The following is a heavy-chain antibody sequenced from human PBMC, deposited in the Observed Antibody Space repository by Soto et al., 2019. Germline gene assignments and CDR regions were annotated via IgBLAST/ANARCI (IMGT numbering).Heavy chain of an antibody. Sequence: PGESLKISCKGSGYSFTSYWIGWVRQMPGKGLEWMGIIYPGDSDTRYSPSFQGQVTISADKSISTAYLQWSSLKGSDTAMYYCARQGGPYDILTGPKPDAFDIWGQGTMVTVSS. CDR1: GYSFTSYW. CDR3: ARQGGPYDILTGPKPDAFDI. D-gene: IGHD3-9*01. V-gene: IGHV5-51*01. CDR2: IYPGDSDT. J-gene: IGHJ3*02.